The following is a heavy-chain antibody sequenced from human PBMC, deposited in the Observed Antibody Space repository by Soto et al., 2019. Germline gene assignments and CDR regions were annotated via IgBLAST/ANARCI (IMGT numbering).Heavy chain of an antibody. D-gene: IGHD3-10*01. CDR2: ISGSGGST. V-gene: IGHV3-23*01. J-gene: IGHJ5*02. Sequence: GGSLRLSCAASGFTFSSYAMSWVRQAPGKGLEWVSAISGSGGSTYYADSVKGRFTISRDNSKNMLFLQMNSLRAEDAAIYYCAKKAISGPGSQYFDTWGQGTLVTVSS. CDR1: GFTFSSYA. CDR3: AKKAISGPGSQYFDT.